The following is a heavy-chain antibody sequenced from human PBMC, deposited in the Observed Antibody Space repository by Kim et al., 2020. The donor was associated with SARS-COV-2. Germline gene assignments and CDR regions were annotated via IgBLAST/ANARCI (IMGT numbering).Heavy chain of an antibody. CDR1: GGSISSYY. J-gene: IGHJ2*01. Sequence: SETLSLTCTVSGGSISSYYWSWIRQPPGKGLEWIGYIYYSGSTNYNPSLKSRVTISVDTSKNQFSLKLSSVTAADTAVYYCARAGAITGLPWYFDLWGRGTLVTVSS. CDR2: IYYSGST. D-gene: IGHD5-12*01. CDR3: ARAGAITGLPWYFDL. V-gene: IGHV4-59*13.